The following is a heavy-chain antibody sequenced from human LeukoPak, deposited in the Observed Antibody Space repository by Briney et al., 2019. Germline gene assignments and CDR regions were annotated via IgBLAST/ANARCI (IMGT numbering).Heavy chain of an antibody. CDR3: ARWGDYDILTGYYVSDF. CDR2: ITGSGDTT. Sequence: GGSLRLSCAASGFIFRNYAMSWVRQAPGKGLEWVSAITGSGDTTYYADSVKGRFTISRDNSKNTLYVEMNTLRAEDTAVYYCARWGDYDILTGYYVSDFWGQGTLVTVSS. V-gene: IGHV3-23*01. D-gene: IGHD3-9*01. J-gene: IGHJ4*02. CDR1: GFIFRNYA.